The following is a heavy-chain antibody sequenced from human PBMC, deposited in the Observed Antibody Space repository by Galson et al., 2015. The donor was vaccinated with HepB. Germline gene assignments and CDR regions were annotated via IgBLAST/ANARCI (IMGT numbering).Heavy chain of an antibody. CDR3: ARDRYYGDYGDILYGMDV. V-gene: IGHV3-53*04. CDR2: IYSGGST. Sequence: SLRLSCAASGFTVSSNYMSWVRQAPGKGLEWVSVIYSGGSTYYADSVKGRFTISRHNSKNTLYLQMNSLRAEDTAVYYCARDRYYGDYGDILYGMDVWGQGTTVTVSS. D-gene: IGHD4-17*01. CDR1: GFTVSSNY. J-gene: IGHJ6*02.